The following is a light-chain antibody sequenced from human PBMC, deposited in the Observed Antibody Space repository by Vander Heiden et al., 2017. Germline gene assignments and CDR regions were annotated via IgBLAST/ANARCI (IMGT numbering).Light chain of an antibody. CDR2: DAS. CDR3: QQYYNLPIT. J-gene: IGKJ5*01. V-gene: IGKV1-33*01. Sequence: DIQMTQSPSSLSASVGDRVTITCQASQDISNYLNWYQQKPGKAPKLLIYDASNLETGVPSRLSRSGSGTDFTFTMRSLQPEDIATYYSQQYYNLPITFGQGTRLEIK. CDR1: QDISNY.